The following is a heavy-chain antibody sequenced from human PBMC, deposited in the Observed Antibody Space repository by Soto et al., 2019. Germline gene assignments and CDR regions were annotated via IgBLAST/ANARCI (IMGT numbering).Heavy chain of an antibody. D-gene: IGHD1-26*01. V-gene: IGHV3-33*01. J-gene: IGHJ4*02. CDR3: AREGLVGVEPDY. CDR2: IWYDGSNK. CDR1: GFTFSSYG. Sequence: QVQLVESGGGVVQPGRSLRLSCAASGFTFSSYGMHWVRQAPGKGLEWVAVIWYDGSNKYYADSVKGRFTISRDNSKNTLYLQMNSLRAEDTAVYYCAREGLVGVEPDYWGQGTLVTVSS.